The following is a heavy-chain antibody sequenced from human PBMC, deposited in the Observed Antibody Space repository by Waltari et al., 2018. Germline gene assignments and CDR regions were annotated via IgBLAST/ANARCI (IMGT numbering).Heavy chain of an antibody. D-gene: IGHD4-17*01. CDR3: ARLEFYGDYVDY. Sequence: QVQLQESGPGLVKPSETLSLTCAVSGYSISSGYYWGWIRQPPGKGLEWIGSIYHSGSTYYNPSLKSRVTISVDTSKNQFSLKLSSVTAADTAVYYCARLEFYGDYVDYWGQGTLVTVSS. J-gene: IGHJ4*02. CDR2: IYHSGST. V-gene: IGHV4-38-2*01. CDR1: GYSISSGYY.